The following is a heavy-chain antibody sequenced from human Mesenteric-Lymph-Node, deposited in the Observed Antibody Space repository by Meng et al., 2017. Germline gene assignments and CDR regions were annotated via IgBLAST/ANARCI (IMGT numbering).Heavy chain of an antibody. CDR3: ARVRAYYDILTGYYPGGYGMDV. CDR2: ISSSGSTI. CDR1: GFTFSSYE. V-gene: IGHV3-48*03. D-gene: IGHD3-9*01. J-gene: IGHJ6*02. Sequence: GESLKISCAASGFTFSSYEMNWVRQAPGKGLEWVSYISSSGSTIYYADSVKGRFTISRDNAKNSLYLQMNSLRAEDTAVYYCARVRAYYDILTGYYPGGYGMDVWGQGTTVTVSS.